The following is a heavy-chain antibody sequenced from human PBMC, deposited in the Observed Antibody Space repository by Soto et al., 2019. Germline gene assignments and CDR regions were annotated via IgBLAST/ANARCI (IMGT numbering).Heavy chain of an antibody. V-gene: IGHV4-34*01. CDR3: ARRSGSGSF. CDR2: INHSGST. CDR1: GGSFSGYY. J-gene: IGHJ4*02. Sequence: SETLSLTCAVYGGSFSGYYWSWIRQPPGKGLEWIGEINHSGSTNYNPSLKSRVTISVDTSKNQFSLKLSSVTAADTAVYYCARRSGSGSFWGQGTLVTVSS. D-gene: IGHD3-10*01.